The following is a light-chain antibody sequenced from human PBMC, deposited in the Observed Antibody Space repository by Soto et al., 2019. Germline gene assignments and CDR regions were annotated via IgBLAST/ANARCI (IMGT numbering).Light chain of an antibody. CDR3: QAWDSNTGV. J-gene: IGLJ3*02. CDR1: KLGDRY. CDR2: QDN. Sequence: SYELTQPPSVSVSPGQTASITCSGDKLGDRYACWYQQKPGQSPVLLIYQDNKRPSGIPERFSGSNSGNTATLTISGTQAMDEADYYCQAWDSNTGVFGGGTKLPVL. V-gene: IGLV3-1*01.